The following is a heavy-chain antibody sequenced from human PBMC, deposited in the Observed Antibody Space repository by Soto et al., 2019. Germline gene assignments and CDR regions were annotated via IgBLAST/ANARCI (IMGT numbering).Heavy chain of an antibody. Sequence: SETLSLTCAVSGYSISSAYYWGWIRQPPGKGLEWIGSMYHSVITYHNPSLKSRVTISVDTSKNQVVLTMTNMDPVDTATYYCAHSPVGALTFDYWGQGTLVTVSS. CDR3: AHSPVGALTFDY. CDR1: GYSISSAYY. D-gene: IGHD1-26*01. CDR2: MYHSVIT. J-gene: IGHJ4*02. V-gene: IGHV4-38-2*01.